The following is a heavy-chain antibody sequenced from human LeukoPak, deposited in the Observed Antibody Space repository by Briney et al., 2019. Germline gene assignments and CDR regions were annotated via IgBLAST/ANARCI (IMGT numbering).Heavy chain of an antibody. CDR3: AKDEGALVVVPAAMDFDY. D-gene: IGHD2-2*01. V-gene: IGHV3-30*02. CDR1: GFTFSSYG. J-gene: IGHJ4*02. Sequence: GGSLRLSCAASGFTFSSYGMHWVRQAPGKGLEWVAFIRYDGSNKYYADSVKRLFTISRDNSKNTLYLQMNSLRAEDTAVYYCAKDEGALVVVPAAMDFDYWGQGTLVTVSS. CDR2: IRYDGSNK.